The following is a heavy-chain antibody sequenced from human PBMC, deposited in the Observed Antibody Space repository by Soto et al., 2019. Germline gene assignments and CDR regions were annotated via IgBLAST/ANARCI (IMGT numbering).Heavy chain of an antibody. CDR2: IYYSGST. Sequence: PSETLSLRCAVSGGSISSYDGSWIRTPPGKGLEWIGYIYYSGSTNYNPSLKSRVTISVDTSKNQFSLKLSSVTAADTAVYYCARKVGYCSGGSCYSNYYYYYMDVWGKGTTVTVSS. CDR3: ARKVGYCSGGSCYSNYYYYYMDV. D-gene: IGHD2-15*01. J-gene: IGHJ6*03. V-gene: IGHV4-59*01. CDR1: GGSISSYD.